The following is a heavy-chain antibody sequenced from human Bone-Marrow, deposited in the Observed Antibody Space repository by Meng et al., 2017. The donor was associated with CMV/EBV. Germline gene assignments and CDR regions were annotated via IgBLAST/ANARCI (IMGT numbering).Heavy chain of an antibody. CDR2: ISYDGSNK. V-gene: IGHV3-30-3*01. J-gene: IGHJ6*02. D-gene: IGHD2-2*01. Sequence: GESLKISCAASGFTFSSYAMHWVRQAPGKGLEWVAVISYDGSNKYYADSVKGRFTISRDNSKNTLYLQMNSLRAEDTAVYYCARDDCSSTSCYWSFSYYYYGMDVWGQGTTVTVSS. CDR1: GFTFSSYA. CDR3: ARDDCSSTSCYWSFSYYYYGMDV.